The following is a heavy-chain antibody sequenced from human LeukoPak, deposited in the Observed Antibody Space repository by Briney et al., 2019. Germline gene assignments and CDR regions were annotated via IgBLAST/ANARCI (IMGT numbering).Heavy chain of an antibody. CDR1: GYTFTGYY. CDR3: ARDDDCSSTSCYLYGMDV. D-gene: IGHD2-2*01. CDR2: INPNSGGT. Sequence: ASVKVSCKASGYTFTGYYMHWVRQAPGQGLEWVGWINPNSGGTNYAQKFQGRVTMTRDTSISTAYMELSRLRSDDTAVYYCARDDDCSSTSCYLYGMDVWGQGTTVTVSS. J-gene: IGHJ6*02. V-gene: IGHV1-2*02.